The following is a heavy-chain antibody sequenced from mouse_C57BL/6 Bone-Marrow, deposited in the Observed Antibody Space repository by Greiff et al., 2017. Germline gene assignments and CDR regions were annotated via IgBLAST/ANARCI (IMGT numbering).Heavy chain of an antibody. CDR2: IDPSDSYT. CDR1: GYTFTSYW. CDR3: AREGIYYGYD. D-gene: IGHD2-2*01. V-gene: IGHV1-69*01. J-gene: IGHJ2*01. Sequence: QVQLQQPGAELVMPGASVKLSCKASGYTFTSYWMHWVKQRPGQGLEWIGEIDPSDSYTNYNQKFKGKSTLTVDKSSSTTYMQLSSLTSEDSAVYYYAREGIYYGYDWGQGTTLTVSS.